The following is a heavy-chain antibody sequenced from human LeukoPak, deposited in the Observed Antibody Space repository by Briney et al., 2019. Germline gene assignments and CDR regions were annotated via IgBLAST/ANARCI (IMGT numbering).Heavy chain of an antibody. CDR3: ARVGDISEGAFDF. D-gene: IGHD2-21*02. Sequence: GDSLRLSCAASGFTFSTYAFHWVRQAPGKGLEWVAVISDDGDNKYYADSVKDRFTISRDTSKNTLYLQMNSLRAEDTAIYSCARVGDISEGAFDFWGQGTMVTVSS. CDR2: ISDDGDNK. V-gene: IGHV3-30-3*01. J-gene: IGHJ3*01. CDR1: GFTFSTYA.